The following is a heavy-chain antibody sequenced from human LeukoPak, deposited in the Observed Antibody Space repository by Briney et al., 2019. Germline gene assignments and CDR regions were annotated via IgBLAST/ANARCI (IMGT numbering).Heavy chain of an antibody. CDR1: GFTFSDYS. Sequence: SGGSLRLSCAASGFTFSDYSMNWVRQAPGKGLEWVSCISSSDSDKYYADSVEGRFTISRDNAKTSLFLQMNSLGAEDTAVYYCAIGGGSGKPIGVYWGQGTLVTVSS. CDR2: ISSSDSDK. V-gene: IGHV3-48*01. D-gene: IGHD3-16*01. CDR3: AIGGGSGKPIGVY. J-gene: IGHJ4*02.